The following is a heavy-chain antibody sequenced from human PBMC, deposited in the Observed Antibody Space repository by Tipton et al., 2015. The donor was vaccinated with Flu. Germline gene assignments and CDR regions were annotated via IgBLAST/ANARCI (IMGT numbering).Heavy chain of an antibody. CDR1: GGSINSGSYY. D-gene: IGHD3-10*01. CDR3: ARDRSGSSSYYGAFDI. J-gene: IGHJ3*02. Sequence: TLSLTCTVSGGSINSGSYYWSWIRQPAGQGLQWIGRIYTSGSTNYNFSLNSRVTISVDTSKNQFYLRLTAVTAADAARYYCARDRSGSSSYYGAFDIWGQGTMVNVSS. CDR2: IYTSGST. V-gene: IGHV4-61*02.